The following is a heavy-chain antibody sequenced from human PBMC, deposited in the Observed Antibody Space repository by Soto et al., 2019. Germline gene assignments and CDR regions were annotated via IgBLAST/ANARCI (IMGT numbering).Heavy chain of an antibody. D-gene: IGHD3-22*01. CDR3: ARDQGFVGYYDSSGYYGPQSGYFDY. V-gene: IGHV1-69*08. CDR1: GGTFSSYT. J-gene: IGHJ4*02. Sequence: QVQLVQSGAEVKKPGSSVKVSCKASGGTFSSYTISWVRQAPGQGLEWMGRIIPILGIANYAQKFQGRVTITADKSTSTAYMELSSLRSEDTAVYYCARDQGFVGYYDSSGYYGPQSGYFDYWGQGTLVTVSS. CDR2: IIPILGIA.